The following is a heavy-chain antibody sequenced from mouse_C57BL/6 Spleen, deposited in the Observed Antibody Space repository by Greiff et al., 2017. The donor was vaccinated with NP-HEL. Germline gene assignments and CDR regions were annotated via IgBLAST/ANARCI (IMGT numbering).Heavy chain of an antibody. CDR2: ISDGGSYT. D-gene: IGHD2-3*01. Sequence: EVQLVESGGGLVKPGGSLKLSCAASGFTFSSYAMSWVRQTPEKRLEWVATISDGGSYTYYPDNVKGRFTISRDNAKNNLYLQMSHLKSEDTAMYYCARDRDDGYYVLDYGGQGTTLTVSS. V-gene: IGHV5-4*01. J-gene: IGHJ2*01. CDR1: GFTFSSYA. CDR3: ARDRDDGYYVLDY.